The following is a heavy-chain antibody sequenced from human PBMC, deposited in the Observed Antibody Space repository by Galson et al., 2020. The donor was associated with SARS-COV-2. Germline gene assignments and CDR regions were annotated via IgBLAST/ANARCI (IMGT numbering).Heavy chain of an antibody. Sequence: ASVKVSCKASGYTFTSYGISWVRQAPGQGLEWMGWISAYNGNTNYAQKLQGRVTMTTDTSTSTAYMELRSLRSDDTAVYYCARGIQVNSGYDDSYYYYYGMDVWGQGTTVTVSS. V-gene: IGHV1-18*01. CDR2: ISAYNGNT. D-gene: IGHD5-12*01. CDR3: ARGIQVNSGYDDSYYYYYGMDV. CDR1: GYTFTSYG. J-gene: IGHJ6*02.